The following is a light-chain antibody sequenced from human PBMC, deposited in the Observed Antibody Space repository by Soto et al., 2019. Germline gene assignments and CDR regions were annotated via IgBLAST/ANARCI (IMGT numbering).Light chain of an antibody. CDR3: QQYGSSPLYT. CDR2: GAS. J-gene: IGKJ2*01. Sequence: EIVLTQSPGTLSLSPGERATLSCRASQSVSSSYLAWYQQKPGQAPRLLIDGASSRATGIPDRFSGSGSGTDFTITISRLEPEDFAVYYCQQYGSSPLYTFGQGTKLEIK. CDR1: QSVSSSY. V-gene: IGKV3-20*01.